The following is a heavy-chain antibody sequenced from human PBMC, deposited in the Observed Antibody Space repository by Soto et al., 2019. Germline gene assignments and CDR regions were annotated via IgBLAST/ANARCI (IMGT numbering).Heavy chain of an antibody. D-gene: IGHD6-19*01. Sequence: QVHLVESGGGVVQAGRSLRLSCTASGLTFTSYAIHWVRQAPGKGLEWVSLISEAGGNKYFAESVRGRFLISRDNSKNTVYLDMNSLRPEDRAVYCCARRLTSTVSALGYWGQGTLVTVFS. J-gene: IGHJ4*02. CDR1: GLTFTSYA. CDR3: ARRLTSTVSALGY. CDR2: ISEAGGNK. V-gene: IGHV3-30-3*01.